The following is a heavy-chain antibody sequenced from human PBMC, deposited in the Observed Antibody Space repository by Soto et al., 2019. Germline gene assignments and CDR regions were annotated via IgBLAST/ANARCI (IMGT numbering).Heavy chain of an antibody. CDR3: AVSLQRYYYMDV. D-gene: IGHD6-25*01. V-gene: IGHV3-23*01. J-gene: IGHJ6*03. CDR2: ISGSGGST. CDR1: LFTFSSYA. Sequence: PVWSLRLSCSASLFTFSSYAMSWVLQTPWKGLEWVSAISGSGGSTYYADSVKGRFTISRDNSKNTLYLQMNSLRAEDTAVYYCAVSLQRYYYMDVWGKGTTVTVSS.